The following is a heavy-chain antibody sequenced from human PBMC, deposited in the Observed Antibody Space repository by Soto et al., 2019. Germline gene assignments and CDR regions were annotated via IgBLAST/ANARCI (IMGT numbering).Heavy chain of an antibody. V-gene: IGHV4-4*02. CDR3: ARGDSGYDPLDY. CDR2: IYHSGCT. J-gene: IGHJ4*02. CDR1: GGSISSSNW. D-gene: IGHD5-12*01. Sequence: QVQLQESGPGLVKPSGTLSLTCAVSGGSISSSNWWSWVRQPPGKGLEWIGEIYHSGCTNYTPSLKSRVTISVDKTKNQSSLKLSSVPAADTAVYYCARGDSGYDPLDYWGQGTLVTVSS.